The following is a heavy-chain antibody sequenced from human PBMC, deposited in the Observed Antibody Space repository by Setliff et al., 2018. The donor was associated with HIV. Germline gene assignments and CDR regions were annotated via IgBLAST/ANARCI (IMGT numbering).Heavy chain of an antibody. V-gene: IGHV1-2*02. Sequence: ASVKVSCKASGYTFTGYYMHWVRQAPGQGLEWMGWINPNSGGTNYAQKFQGRVTMTRDTSISTAYMELSRLRSDDTAVYYCARDRYYASSGYYWFDAFDIWGQGTMVTVSS. D-gene: IGHD3-22*01. CDR2: INPNSGGT. J-gene: IGHJ3*02. CDR1: GYTFTGYY. CDR3: ARDRYYASSGYYWFDAFDI.